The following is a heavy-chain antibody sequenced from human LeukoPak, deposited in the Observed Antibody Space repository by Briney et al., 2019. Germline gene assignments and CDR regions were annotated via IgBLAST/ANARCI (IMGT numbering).Heavy chain of an antibody. CDR1: GYSFASYW. V-gene: IGHV5-51*01. CDR2: IFPGDSDT. CDR3: ARRDSSGYEDV. Sequence: GESLKISCQGSGYSFASYWIGWVRQMPGKGLEWMGIIFPGDSDTKYSPSFQGQVTISGDKSLTTAYLQWSSLKASDSAMYYCARRDSSGYEDVWGQGTVVTVSS. D-gene: IGHD3-22*01. J-gene: IGHJ4*02.